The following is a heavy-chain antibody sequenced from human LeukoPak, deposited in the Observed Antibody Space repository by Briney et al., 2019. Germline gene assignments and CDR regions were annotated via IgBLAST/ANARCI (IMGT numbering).Heavy chain of an antibody. CDR3: ARGAEVQLWSYYFDY. D-gene: IGHD5-18*01. CDR2: INWNGGST. CDR1: GFTFSSYE. V-gene: IGHV3-20*04. J-gene: IGHJ4*02. Sequence: RAGGSLRLSCAASGFTFSSYEMNWVRQAPGKGLEWVSGINWNGGSTGYADSVKGRFTISRDNAKNSLYLQMNSLRAEDTALYYCARGAEVQLWSYYFDYWGQGTLVTVSS.